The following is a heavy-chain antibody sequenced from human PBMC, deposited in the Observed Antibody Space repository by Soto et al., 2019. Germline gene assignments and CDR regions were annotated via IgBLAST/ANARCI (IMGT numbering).Heavy chain of an antibody. J-gene: IGHJ6*02. CDR3: AKRKRIVGATFYYYGMDV. D-gene: IGHD1-26*01. Sequence: PGGSLRLSCAASGFTFSSYAMSWVRQAPGKGLEWVSAISGSGGSTYYADSVKGRFTISRDNSKNTLYLQMNSLRAEDTAVYYCAKRKRIVGATFYYYGMDVWGQGTTVTVSS. CDR2: ISGSGGST. V-gene: IGHV3-23*01. CDR1: GFTFSSYA.